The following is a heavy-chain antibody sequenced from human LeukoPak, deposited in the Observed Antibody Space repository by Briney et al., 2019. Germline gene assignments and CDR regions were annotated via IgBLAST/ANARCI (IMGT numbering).Heavy chain of an antibody. D-gene: IGHD3-3*01. CDR2: IIPIFGTT. CDR3: ADGVVIKGTYGMDV. J-gene: IGHJ6*02. CDR1: GGTFSSYA. V-gene: IGHV1-69*01. Sequence: ASVKVSCKASGGTFSSYAIDWVRQAPGQGLEWMGGIIPIFGTTNYAQKFQGRVTITAVESMRTAYMELSSLRSEDTGVYYCADGVVIKGTYGMDVWGQGTTVTVSS.